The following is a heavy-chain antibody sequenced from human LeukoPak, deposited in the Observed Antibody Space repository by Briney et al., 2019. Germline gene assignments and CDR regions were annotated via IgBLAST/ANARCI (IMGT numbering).Heavy chain of an antibody. CDR1: GGSFSGYY. Sequence: SGTLSLTCAVYGGSFSGYYWSCMRQPPREGLVWWGEINHSGSTNYNPSLKSRVTISVDTSKNQFSLKLNSVTAADTAGYYCARGTLRRGRVQFDHWRQETLVTVSS. V-gene: IGHV4-34*01. D-gene: IGHD3-3*01. CDR3: ARGTLRRGRVQFDH. J-gene: IGHJ4*02. CDR2: INHSGST.